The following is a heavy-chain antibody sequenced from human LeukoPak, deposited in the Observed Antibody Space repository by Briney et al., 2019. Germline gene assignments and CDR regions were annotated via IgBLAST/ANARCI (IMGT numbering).Heavy chain of an antibody. Sequence: GGSLRLSCTASGFTFGDYAMSWVRQAPGKGLEWVGFIRSKAYGGTTEYAASVKGRFTISRDDSKSIAYLQMNSLKTEDTAVYYCTRTVVPAATFQHYYYYYMDVWGKGTTVTVSS. CDR1: GFTFGDYA. V-gene: IGHV3-49*04. CDR2: IRSKAYGGTT. D-gene: IGHD2-2*01. CDR3: TRTVVPAATFQHYYYYYMDV. J-gene: IGHJ6*03.